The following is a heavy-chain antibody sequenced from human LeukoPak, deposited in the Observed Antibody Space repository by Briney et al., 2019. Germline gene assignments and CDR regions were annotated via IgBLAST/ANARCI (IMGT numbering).Heavy chain of an antibody. J-gene: IGHJ4*02. CDR3: AKALWSFSYFDY. CDR1: GFTFSSYA. Sequence: GGSLSLSCAASGFTFSSYAMSWVRQAPGKGLEWVSAISGSGGSTYYADSVKGRFTISRDNSKNTLYLQMNSLRAEDTAVYYCAKALWSFSYFDYWGQGTLVTVSS. CDR2: ISGSGGST. D-gene: IGHD3-10*01. V-gene: IGHV3-23*01.